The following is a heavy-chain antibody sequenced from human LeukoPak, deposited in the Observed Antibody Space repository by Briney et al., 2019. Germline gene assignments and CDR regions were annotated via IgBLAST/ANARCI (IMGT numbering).Heavy chain of an antibody. CDR3: ARKTYDSNDAFDI. Sequence: ASVKVSCKASGYTFTSYGISWVRQAPGQGLEWMGWISAYNGNTNYAQKLQGRVTMTTDTSTSTAYVELRSLRSDDTAVYYCARKTYDSNDAFDIWGQGTMVTVSS. CDR2: ISAYNGNT. J-gene: IGHJ3*02. V-gene: IGHV1-18*01. D-gene: IGHD3-22*01. CDR1: GYTFTSYG.